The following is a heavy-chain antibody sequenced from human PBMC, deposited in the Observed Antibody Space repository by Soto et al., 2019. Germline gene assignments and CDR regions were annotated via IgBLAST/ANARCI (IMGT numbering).Heavy chain of an antibody. V-gene: IGHV3-33*06. J-gene: IGHJ3*02. CDR2: IWYDGSNK. CDR3: AKATATSGGAFEI. CDR1: GFTFSSYG. D-gene: IGHD1-1*01. Sequence: GGSLRLSCAASGFTFSSYGMHWVRQAPGKGLEWVAVIWYDGSNKYYADSVKGRFTTSRDNSKNTLYLQMNSLTAGDTAFYYCAKATATSGGAFEIYGQGTMVTVSS.